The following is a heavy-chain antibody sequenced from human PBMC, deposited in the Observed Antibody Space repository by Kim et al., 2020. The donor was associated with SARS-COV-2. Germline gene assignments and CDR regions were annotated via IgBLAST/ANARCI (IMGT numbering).Heavy chain of an antibody. CDR2: N. J-gene: IGHJ3*02. V-gene: IGHV6-1*01. Sequence: NDYAVSVKSRITINPDTSKNQFSLRLNSVTPEDTAVYYCARDLLSRAFDIWGQGTMVTVSS. CDR3: ARDLLSRAFDI. D-gene: IGHD2-21*01.